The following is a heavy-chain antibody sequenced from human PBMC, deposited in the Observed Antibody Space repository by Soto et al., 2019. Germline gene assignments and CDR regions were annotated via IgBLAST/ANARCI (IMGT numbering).Heavy chain of an antibody. CDR2: LSGYSGNT. CDR3: AREGLYSHYAEDFHH. V-gene: IGHV1-18*01. D-gene: IGHD4-4*01. CDR1: GYTFNTYG. J-gene: IGHJ1*01. Sequence: QVQLVQSGAEVKRHGASVKVSCKTSGYTFNTYGITWVRQAPGQGLEWMGWLSGYSGNTKYAGKVQGRDTMTTDPFTSTGYMELSRLTYEDTAVYYCAREGLYSHYAEDFHHWGQGTLVTVSS.